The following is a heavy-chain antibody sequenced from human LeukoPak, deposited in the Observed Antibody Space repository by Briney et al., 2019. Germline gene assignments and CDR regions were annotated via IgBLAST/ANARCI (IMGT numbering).Heavy chain of an antibody. CDR2: IYHSGST. CDR3: ASGNTGYDRDSFDI. CDR1: GGSISSGGYS. Sequence: PSQTLSLTCAVSGGSISSGGYSWSWVRQPPGEGLEWVGYIYHSGSTYYNPSLQSRVIISLDRSKNQFSLKLSSMTAADTAVYYCASGNTGYDRDSFDIWGQGTMVTVSS. J-gene: IGHJ3*02. D-gene: IGHD5-12*01. V-gene: IGHV4-30-2*01.